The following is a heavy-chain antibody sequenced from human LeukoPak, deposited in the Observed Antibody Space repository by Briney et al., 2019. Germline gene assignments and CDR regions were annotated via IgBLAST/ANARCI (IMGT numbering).Heavy chain of an antibody. CDR3: ARVEDCVWTEAYYFDY. V-gene: IGHV3-7*03. J-gene: IGHJ4*02. CDR2: IKQDGSEK. Sequence: GGSLGLSCAASGFTFSRYWMSWVRQAPGKGLEWVANIKQDGSEKYYVDPVKGRFTISRDNAKNSLYLQMNSLRAEDTAVYYCARVEDCVWTEAYYFDYWGQGTLVTVSS. CDR1: GFTFSRYW. D-gene: IGHD3-16*01.